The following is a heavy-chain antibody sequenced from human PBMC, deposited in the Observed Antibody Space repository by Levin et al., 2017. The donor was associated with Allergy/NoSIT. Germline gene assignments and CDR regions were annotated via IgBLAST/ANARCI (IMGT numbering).Heavy chain of an antibody. CDR2: IWFDGENK. Sequence: PGESLKISCAASGFTFRNYGMNWVRQAPGKGLEWVAVIWFDGENKYYADSVKGRFTISRDNSKNTLYLEMNSLRAEDTAVYYCARDRVQAAIYYFDYWGQGTLVTVSS. V-gene: IGHV3-33*01. J-gene: IGHJ4*02. D-gene: IGHD2-2*01. CDR3: ARDRVQAAIYYFDY. CDR1: GFTFRNYG.